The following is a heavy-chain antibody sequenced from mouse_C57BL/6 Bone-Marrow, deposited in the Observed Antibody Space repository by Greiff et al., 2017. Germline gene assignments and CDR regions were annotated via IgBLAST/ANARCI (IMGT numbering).Heavy chain of an antibody. CDR3: ARKRQLVFDY. V-gene: IGHV1-50*01. CDR1: GYTFTSYW. J-gene: IGHJ2*01. D-gene: IGHD6-1*02. Sequence: VQLQQPGAELVKPGASVKLSCKASGYTFTSYWMQWVKQRPGQGLEWIGEIDPSDSYTNYNQTFKGKATLTVDTSSSTAYMQLSSLTSEDSAVYYCARKRQLVFDYWGQGTTLTVSS. CDR2: IDPSDSYT.